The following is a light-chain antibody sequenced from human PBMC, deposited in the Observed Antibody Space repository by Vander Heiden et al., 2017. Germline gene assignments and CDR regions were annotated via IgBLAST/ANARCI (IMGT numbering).Light chain of an antibody. J-gene: IGLJ2*01. CDR2: EDN. Sequence: NFMLTQPHSVSQSPGKTVTISCTRSSGSIASNSVQWYQQRPGSPPTTVIYEDNQRPSGVPDRFSGSIDRSSNSASLTISGLKTEDEADYYCQSYDSSIFVVFGGGTKLTVL. CDR1: SGSIASNS. CDR3: QSYDSSIFVV. V-gene: IGLV6-57*01.